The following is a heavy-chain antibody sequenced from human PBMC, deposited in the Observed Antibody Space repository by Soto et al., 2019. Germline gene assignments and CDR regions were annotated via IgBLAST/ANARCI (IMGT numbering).Heavy chain of an antibody. J-gene: IGHJ4*02. Sequence: SAEVTCEDSGGTFGRNALKSVRQSTGQGLEWMGGIIPIFDTTNYAQKFQGRVTITADESTSTAYMELSSLRSEDTAVYYCASLSAIAVAGVDYWGQGTQVTVSS. CDR3: ASLSAIAVAGVDY. CDR2: IIPIFDTT. CDR1: GGTFGRNA. D-gene: IGHD6-19*01. V-gene: IGHV1-69*13.